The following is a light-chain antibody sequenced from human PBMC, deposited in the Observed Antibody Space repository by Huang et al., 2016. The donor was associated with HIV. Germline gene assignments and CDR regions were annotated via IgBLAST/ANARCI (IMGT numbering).Light chain of an antibody. CDR2: DAS. CDR1: QHISGY. J-gene: IGKJ4*01. Sequence: EIVLTQSPSTLSLSPGERATLSCRASQHISGYLAWYQQKPGQAPRLLIYDASIRDTGIPVRFSGSGSGTDVTFSISSLEPEDFAFYYCQQRAGWPLTFGGGTKVEIK. V-gene: IGKV3-11*01. CDR3: QQRAGWPLT.